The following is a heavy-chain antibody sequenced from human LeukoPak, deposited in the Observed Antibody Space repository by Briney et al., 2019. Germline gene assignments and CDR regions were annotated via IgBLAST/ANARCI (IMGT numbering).Heavy chain of an antibody. CDR3: AKDRRLAATTLEH. V-gene: IGHV3-30*02. J-gene: IGHJ1*01. D-gene: IGHD2-15*01. CDR1: GFTFSSYG. Sequence: PGGSLRLSCAASGFTFSSYGMHWVRQAPGKGLEWVAFIRYDGSNKYYADSVKGRFTISRDNSKNTLYLQMNSLRAEDTAIYFCAKDRRLAATTLEHWGQGTLVTVSS. CDR2: IRYDGSNK.